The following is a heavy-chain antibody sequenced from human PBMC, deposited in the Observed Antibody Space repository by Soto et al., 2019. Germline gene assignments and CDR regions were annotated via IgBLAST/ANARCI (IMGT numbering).Heavy chain of an antibody. CDR1: GLTFSRFA. D-gene: IGHD3-10*01. Sequence: EVQVLQSGGGLVQPGGSLRLSCAASGLTFSRFAMSWVRQAPGKGLEWVATIHGSGAITNYADSVRGRFTISRDNSKDTMYLQLNTLRVEDTAVYYCAKDKSPGSYTNWCFDVWGRGTLVTVSS. CDR3: AKDKSPGSYTNWCFDV. CDR2: IHGSGAIT. J-gene: IGHJ2*01. V-gene: IGHV3-23*01.